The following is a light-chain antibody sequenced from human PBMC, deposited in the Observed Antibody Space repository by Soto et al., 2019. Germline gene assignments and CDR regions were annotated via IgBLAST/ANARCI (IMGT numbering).Light chain of an antibody. Sequence: IVLTQSPGTLSLSPVERATLSCRATESVVSNYLAWYQLKPGQAPRLLIYDASSRATGIPDRFSGSGSGTDFTLTISRLEPEDFAVYYCQQYGSIPWTFGQGTKVDIK. V-gene: IGKV3-20*01. CDR1: ESVVSNY. CDR2: DAS. CDR3: QQYGSIPWT. J-gene: IGKJ1*01.